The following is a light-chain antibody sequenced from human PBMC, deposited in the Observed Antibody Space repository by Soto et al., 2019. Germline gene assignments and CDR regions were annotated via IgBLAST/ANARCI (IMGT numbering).Light chain of an antibody. Sequence: IVMTQSPATLSVSPGERATLSCRASQAISDNLAWYQHKPGQPPRLLIYDASTRATGIPARFSGGGSGTEFTLTISSLQSEDFATYYCQKYDSAPRTFGQGTKVEIK. CDR2: DAS. V-gene: IGKV3-15*01. CDR1: QAISDN. J-gene: IGKJ1*01. CDR3: QKYDSAPRT.